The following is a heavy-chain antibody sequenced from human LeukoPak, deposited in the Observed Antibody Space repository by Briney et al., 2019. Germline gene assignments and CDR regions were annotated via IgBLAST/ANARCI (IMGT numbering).Heavy chain of an antibody. Sequence: SETLSLTCALSTVSGSSGNWWSWVRQPPGKGLEWIGEVHKTGKTNYNPSLKTRVTISIDASKNQLSLELTSVTAADAAVYYCARELLGAPTPAAYWGQGTRVTVSS. J-gene: IGHJ4*02. V-gene: IGHV4-4*02. CDR1: TVSGSSGNW. D-gene: IGHD7-27*01. CDR3: ARELLGAPTPAAY. CDR2: VHKTGKT.